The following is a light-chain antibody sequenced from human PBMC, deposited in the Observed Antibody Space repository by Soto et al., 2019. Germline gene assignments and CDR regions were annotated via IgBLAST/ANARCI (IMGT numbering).Light chain of an antibody. V-gene: IGLV2-8*01. CDR2: EVT. CDR1: TSDVGAYNY. J-gene: IGLJ3*02. CDR3: SSFASSNTGV. Sequence: QSPLTQPPSASGSPGPSVTISCTGTTSDVGAYNYVSWYQQHAGKAHKLVIYEVTKRPAGVPDRFSGSKSANTASLTVSGLQAEDEADYYCSSFASSNTGVFGGGTQLTVL.